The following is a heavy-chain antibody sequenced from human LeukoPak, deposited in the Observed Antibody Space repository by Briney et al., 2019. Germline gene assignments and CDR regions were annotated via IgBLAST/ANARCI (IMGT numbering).Heavy chain of an antibody. CDR3: ARDRATGELDY. V-gene: IGHV3-30*03. Sequence: GGSLRLSCAASGFTFSSYGMHWVRQAPGKGLEWVAVISYDGSNKYYADSVKGRFTISRDNSKNTLSLQMDSLRAEDTAVYYCARDRATGELDYWGQGTLVTVSS. CDR2: ISYDGSNK. CDR1: GFTFSSYG. D-gene: IGHD5-12*01. J-gene: IGHJ4*02.